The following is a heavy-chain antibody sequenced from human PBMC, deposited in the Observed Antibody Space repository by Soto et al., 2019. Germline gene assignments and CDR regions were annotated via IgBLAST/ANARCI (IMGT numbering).Heavy chain of an antibody. V-gene: IGHV1-69*02. D-gene: IGHD1-26*01. CDR2: IIPILGIA. Sequence: QVQLVQSGAEVKKPGSSVKVSCKASGGTFSSYTISWVRQAPGQGLEWMGRIIPILGIANYAQKFQGRVTITADTSTSTAYMEVSSMRSEDTAVYYCARAGGSYYDWFDPWGQGTLVTVSS. CDR3: ARAGGSYYDWFDP. CDR1: GGTFSSYT. J-gene: IGHJ5*02.